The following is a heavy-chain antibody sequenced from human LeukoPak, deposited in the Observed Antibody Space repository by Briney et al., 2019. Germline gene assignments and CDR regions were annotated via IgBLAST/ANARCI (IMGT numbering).Heavy chain of an antibody. J-gene: IGHJ4*02. CDR2: VWSDGRTK. CDR3: ARGKGRLDY. V-gene: IGHV3-33*01. Sequence: GRSLRLSCAASGFMFTKYGMHWVRQAPGMGLEWVAVVWSDGRTKYYADSVKGRFTISRDNSKNTLYLQMNSLRAEDTAVYYCARGKGRLDYWGQGTLVTVSS. CDR1: GFMFTKYG.